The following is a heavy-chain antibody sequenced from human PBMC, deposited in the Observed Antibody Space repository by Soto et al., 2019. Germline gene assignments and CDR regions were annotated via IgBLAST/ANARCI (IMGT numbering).Heavy chain of an antibody. CDR3: ARQTTPNWFDP. D-gene: IGHD1-7*01. V-gene: IGHV4-39*01. J-gene: IGHJ5*02. CDR1: GGSISSSSYY. Sequence: QLQLQESGPGLVKPSETLSLTCTVSGGSISSSSYYWGWIRQPPGKGLEWIGSIYYSWSTYYNPSLKSRVTISVDTSKNQFSLKLSSVTAADTAVYYCARQTTPNWFDPWGQGTLVTVSS. CDR2: IYYSWST.